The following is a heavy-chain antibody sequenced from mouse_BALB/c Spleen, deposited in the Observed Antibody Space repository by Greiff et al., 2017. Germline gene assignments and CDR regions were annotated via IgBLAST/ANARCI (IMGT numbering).Heavy chain of an antibody. V-gene: IGHV4-2*02. J-gene: IGHJ4*01. CDR3: AREGGYGYAMDY. CDR2: INPGSSTI. D-gene: IGHD2-14*01. CDR1: GFDFSRYW. Sequence: EVKLMESGGGLVQPGGSLNLSCAASGFDFSRYWMSWARQAPGKGQEWIGEINPGSSTINYTPSLKDKFIISRDNAKNTLYLQMSKVRSEDTALYYCAREGGYGYAMDYWGQGTSVTVSS.